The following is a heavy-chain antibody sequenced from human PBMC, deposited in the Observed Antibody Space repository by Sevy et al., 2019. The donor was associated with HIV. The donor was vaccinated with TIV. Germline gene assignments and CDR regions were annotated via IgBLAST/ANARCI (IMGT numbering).Heavy chain of an antibody. Sequence: GSLRLSCAASGFTFSNYAMNWVRQAPGKGLEWVSGISGRGGSGGKTNYADSVKGRFTISRDDSKNSLYLQLNSLRAEDTAIYYCARKYDSSGYFDYWGQGTLVTVSS. CDR2: ISGRGGSGGKT. J-gene: IGHJ4*02. D-gene: IGHD3-22*01. CDR3: ARKYDSSGYFDY. CDR1: GFTFSNYA. V-gene: IGHV3-23*01.